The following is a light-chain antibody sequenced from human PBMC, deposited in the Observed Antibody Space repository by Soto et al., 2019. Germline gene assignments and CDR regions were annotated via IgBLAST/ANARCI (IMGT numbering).Light chain of an antibody. Sequence: IVLPQSPATVSLFPVSRATLSCRDSQSVSRSLTWYQQKPGQAPRLLIYDASNRATGIPARFSGSGSGTDFTLTISSLEPEDFAVYYCQQRSDWPPLTFGGGTKVDIK. CDR3: QQRSDWPPLT. V-gene: IGKV3-11*01. CDR2: DAS. CDR1: QSVSRS. J-gene: IGKJ4*01.